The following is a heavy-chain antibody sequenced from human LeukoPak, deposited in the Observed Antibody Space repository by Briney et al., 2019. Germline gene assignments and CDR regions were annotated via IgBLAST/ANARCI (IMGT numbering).Heavy chain of an antibody. CDR2: IRHDGSEK. CDR3: ARGGSRQYTF. CDR1: GFTFSSYW. Sequence: GGSLRLSCAASGFTFSSYWMSWVRQAPGKGLEWVANIRHDGSEKYYVDSVKGRFTISRDNAKDSLYLQMNSLRVEDTAVYYCARGGSRQYTFWGQGTLVTVSS. J-gene: IGHJ4*02. D-gene: IGHD5-18*01. V-gene: IGHV3-7*01.